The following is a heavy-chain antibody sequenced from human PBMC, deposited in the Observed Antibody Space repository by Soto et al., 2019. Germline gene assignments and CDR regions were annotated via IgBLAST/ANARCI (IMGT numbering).Heavy chain of an antibody. V-gene: IGHV3-30-3*01. CDR1: GFTFSSYD. Sequence: QVQLVESGGGVVQPGRSLRLSCAASGFTFSSYDMHWVRQAPGKGLEWVAVMSYDGSNKYYADSVKGRFTISRDNSKNTLYLQMNSLSAEDTAVYYCARDMCSGGSCYRRGFDYWGQGTLVTVSS. CDR3: ARDMCSGGSCYRRGFDY. J-gene: IGHJ4*02. CDR2: MSYDGSNK. D-gene: IGHD2-15*01.